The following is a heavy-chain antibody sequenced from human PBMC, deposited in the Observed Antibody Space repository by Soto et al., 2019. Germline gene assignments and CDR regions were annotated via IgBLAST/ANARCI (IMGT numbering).Heavy chain of an antibody. Sequence: QVQLVQSGAEVKKPGASVKVSCKASGYTFTDYGFTWVRQAPGQGLEWMGWVNTYKGNTNYAQNFQGRVTMTTDTSTNTAYMELRGLRSDATALYYCARERGNYKYFDYWGQGTLVAVSS. J-gene: IGHJ4*02. CDR1: GYTFTDYG. V-gene: IGHV1-18*01. CDR3: ARERGNYKYFDY. D-gene: IGHD3-16*01. CDR2: VNTYKGNT.